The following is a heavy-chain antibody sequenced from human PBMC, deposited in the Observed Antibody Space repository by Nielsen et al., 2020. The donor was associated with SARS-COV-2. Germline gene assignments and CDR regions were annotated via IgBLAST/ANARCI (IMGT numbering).Heavy chain of an antibody. J-gene: IGHJ6*02. CDR2: ISWNSGSI. Sequence: SLKISCAASGFTFDDYAMHWVRQAPGKGLEWVSGISWNSGSIGYADSVKGRFTISRDNAKNSLYLQMNSLRAEDTALYYCAKVGSSWYDYYYGMDVWGQGTTVTVSS. CDR3: AKVGSSWYDYYYGMDV. CDR1: GFTFDDYA. D-gene: IGHD6-13*01. V-gene: IGHV3-9*01.